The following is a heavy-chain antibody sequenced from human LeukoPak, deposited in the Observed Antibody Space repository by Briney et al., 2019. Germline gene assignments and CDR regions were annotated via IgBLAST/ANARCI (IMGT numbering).Heavy chain of an antibody. D-gene: IGHD6-19*01. V-gene: IGHV4-34*01. CDR1: GGSFGGYY. CDR2: INYSGST. Sequence: SETLSLTCAVYGGSFGGYYWSWIRQPPGQGLEWIGEINYSGSTNYSPSLKSRVTLSVDTSKNQFSLKLSSVTAADTAMYYCARGSRRPVAGPFDIWGQGTMVTVSS. CDR3: ARGSRRPVAGPFDI. J-gene: IGHJ3*02.